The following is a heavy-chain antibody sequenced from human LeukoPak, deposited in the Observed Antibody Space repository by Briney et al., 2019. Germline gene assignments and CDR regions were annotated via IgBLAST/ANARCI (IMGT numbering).Heavy chain of an antibody. Sequence: HPGGSLRLSCAASGFTFSSHSMNWVRQAPGKGLEWVSYISSSSSTIYYADPVRGRFTISRDNAKNSLYLQMNSLRAEDTAVYYCARGAYYYEDWGQGTLVTVSS. CDR1: GFTFSSHS. D-gene: IGHD3-22*01. CDR2: ISSSSSTI. V-gene: IGHV3-48*01. CDR3: ARGAYYYED. J-gene: IGHJ4*02.